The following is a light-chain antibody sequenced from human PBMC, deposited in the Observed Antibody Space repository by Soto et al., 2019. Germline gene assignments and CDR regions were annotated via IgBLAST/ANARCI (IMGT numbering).Light chain of an antibody. Sequence: DIPLTQSPSSLSASVGDDVTIACQASQDVSDHLNWYQQKAGQAPKLLIYDASNLEPGVPSRFSGSGSETYFTFTISGLQPEDFATYYCQQYDDLPTFGPGTKVDLK. CDR2: DAS. CDR3: QQYDDLPT. V-gene: IGKV1-33*01. J-gene: IGKJ3*01. CDR1: QDVSDH.